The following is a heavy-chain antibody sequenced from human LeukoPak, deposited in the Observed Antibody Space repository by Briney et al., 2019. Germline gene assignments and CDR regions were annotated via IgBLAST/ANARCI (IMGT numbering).Heavy chain of an antibody. CDR2: INPNSGGT. V-gene: IGHV1-2*02. CDR1: GGTFSSYA. D-gene: IGHD5-18*01. J-gene: IGHJ5*02. Sequence: ASVKVSCKASGGTFSSYAISWVRQAPGQGLEWMGWINPNSGGTNYAQKFQGRVTMTRDTSISTAYMELSRLRSDDTAVYYCARSVGYSYGLARGTIDPWGQGTLVTVSS. CDR3: ARSVGYSYGLARGTIDP.